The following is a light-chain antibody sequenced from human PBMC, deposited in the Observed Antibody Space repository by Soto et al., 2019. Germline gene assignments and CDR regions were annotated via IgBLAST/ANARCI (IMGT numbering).Light chain of an antibody. Sequence: DIQMTQSPSSLSASVGDRVTITCRASQSISGYLNWYQQKPGKAPKLLIYAASSLQSGVPSRFSGSGSGTDFTLTISSLQPEDFATYYCQHYNDYSYTFGPGTNLEIK. J-gene: IGKJ2*01. CDR2: AAS. CDR3: QHYNDYSYT. V-gene: IGKV1-39*01. CDR1: QSISGY.